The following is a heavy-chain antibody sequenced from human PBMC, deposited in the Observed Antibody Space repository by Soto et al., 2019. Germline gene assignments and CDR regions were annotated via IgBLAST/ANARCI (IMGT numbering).Heavy chain of an antibody. CDR3: AREGWEPHGAFDI. CDR2: ISYDGSNK. CDR1: GFTFSSYA. J-gene: IGHJ3*02. D-gene: IGHD1-26*01. V-gene: IGHV3-30-3*01. Sequence: GSLRLSCAASGFTFSSYAMHWVRQAPGKGLEWVAVISYDGSNKYYADSVKGRFTISRDNSKNTLYLQMNSLRAEDTAVYYCAREGWEPHGAFDIWGQGTMVTVSS.